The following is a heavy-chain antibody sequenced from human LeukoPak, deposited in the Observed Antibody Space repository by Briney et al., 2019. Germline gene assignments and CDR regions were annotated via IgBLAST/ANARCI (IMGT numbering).Heavy chain of an antibody. CDR1: GRSVRRSDCV. V-gene: IGHV4-39*07. D-gene: IGHD3-10*01. J-gene: IGHJ4*02. CDR3: AREVGAPSRYFFDY. CDR2: IYYGGTT. Sequence: SETLSLTCAFCGRSVRRSDCVWRWVRQAPGKGLEWIGSIYYGGTTYYRPSLKSRVAISVDTSKNQFSLNLSSVTAADTAVYYCAREVGAPSRYFFDYWGQGTLVTVSS.